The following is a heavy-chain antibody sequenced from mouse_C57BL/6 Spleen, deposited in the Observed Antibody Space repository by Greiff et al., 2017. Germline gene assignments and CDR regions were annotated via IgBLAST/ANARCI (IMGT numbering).Heavy chain of an antibody. Sequence: VQLQESGAELVKPGASVKISCKASGYAFSSYWMNCVKQRPGKGLEWIGLIYPGDGDTNYNGKFKGKATLTADKSSSTAYMQLSSLTSEDSAVYFCAATDYWYFDVWGTGTTVTVSS. CDR1: GYAFSSYW. D-gene: IGHD1-1*01. CDR3: AATDYWYFDV. J-gene: IGHJ1*03. CDR2: IYPGDGDT. V-gene: IGHV1-80*01.